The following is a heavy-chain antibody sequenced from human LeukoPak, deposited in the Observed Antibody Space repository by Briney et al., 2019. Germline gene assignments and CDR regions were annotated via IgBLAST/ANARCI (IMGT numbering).Heavy chain of an antibody. CDR2: VYDSGST. D-gene: IGHD2-2*01. V-gene: IGHV4-59*01. J-gene: IGHJ5*02. CDR3: AIEQAGTSELWFDP. CDR1: GGSISSYF. Sequence: SETLSLTCTVSGGSISSYFWSWIRQPPGKGLEWIGYVYDSGSTNYNPSLKSRVTISVDTSKNQFSLKLSSVTAADTAVYYCAIEQAGTSELWFDPWGQGTLVTVSS.